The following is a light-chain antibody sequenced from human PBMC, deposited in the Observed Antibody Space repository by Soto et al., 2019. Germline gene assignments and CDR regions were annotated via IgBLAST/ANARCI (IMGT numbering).Light chain of an antibody. CDR1: QCVLYSSNNKNY. Sequence: DIVMTQSPDSLAASLGERATINCKSSQCVLYSSNNKNYLAWYQQKPGQPPKLLIYWASTRESGVPDRFSGSGSGTDFTLTISSLQAEDVAVYYCQQYYSTPRTFGQGTKVDIK. CDR2: WAS. J-gene: IGKJ1*01. V-gene: IGKV4-1*01. CDR3: QQYYSTPRT.